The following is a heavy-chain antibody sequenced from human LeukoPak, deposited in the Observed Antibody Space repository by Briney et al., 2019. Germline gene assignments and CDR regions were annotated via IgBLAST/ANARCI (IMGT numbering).Heavy chain of an antibody. D-gene: IGHD2-2*01. CDR2: ISYHGFDK. J-gene: IGHJ5*02. V-gene: IGHV3-30-3*01. CDR3: ARAGEDVVLGPAPVGGSPYNWFDP. Sequence: GGSLRLSCAASGFTFSHYAMHWVRQAPGKGLEWVAVISYHGFDKYYADSVKGRFTISRDNSKNALYLQMNSLRPEDTAVYYCARAGEDVVLGPAPVGGSPYNWFDPWGQGTLVTVSS. CDR1: GFTFSHYA.